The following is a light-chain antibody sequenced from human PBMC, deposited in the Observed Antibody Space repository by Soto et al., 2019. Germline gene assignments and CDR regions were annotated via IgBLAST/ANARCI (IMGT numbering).Light chain of an antibody. J-gene: IGKJ2*01. V-gene: IGKV1-5*01. CDR3: QQYNIGYT. CDR2: DAA. CDR1: QSINKW. Sequence: IQMTQSPSTLSASVGDRVTITCRASQSINKWVAWFQQKSGSAPKLLIYDAATLQSGVPSRFSGTGSGTDFSLTISSLQPEDFATYYCQQYNIGYTFGQGTRLEIK.